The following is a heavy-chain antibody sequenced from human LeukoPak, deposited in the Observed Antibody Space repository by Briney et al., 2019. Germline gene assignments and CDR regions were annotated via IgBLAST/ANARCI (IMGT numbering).Heavy chain of an antibody. J-gene: IGHJ4*02. CDR3: ARMSNYYDTSGYYQSLDY. Sequence: PSETLSLTCTVSGGSISNYYWSWIRQHAGKGLEWIGRIYASGSTNYNPSLQSRVTISADRSKNQFSLKLSSVTAADTAVYYCARMSNYYDTSGYYQSLDYWGQGTLVTVSS. D-gene: IGHD3-22*01. V-gene: IGHV4-4*07. CDR1: GGSISNYY. CDR2: IYASGST.